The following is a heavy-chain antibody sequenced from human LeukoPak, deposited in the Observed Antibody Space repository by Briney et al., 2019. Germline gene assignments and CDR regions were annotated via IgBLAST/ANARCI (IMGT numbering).Heavy chain of an antibody. CDR3: AKDPVYTSGT. Sequence: GGSLRLSCAASGIAFSAHAMTWVRQAPGKGLEWVSTIRGSTAGTYYADSVRGRFIISRDESENTLYLQMNSLPAADTAVYYCAKDPVYTSGTWGQGTLVTVSS. V-gene: IGHV3-23*01. CDR1: GIAFSAHA. D-gene: IGHD3-10*01. CDR2: IRGSTAGT. J-gene: IGHJ5*02.